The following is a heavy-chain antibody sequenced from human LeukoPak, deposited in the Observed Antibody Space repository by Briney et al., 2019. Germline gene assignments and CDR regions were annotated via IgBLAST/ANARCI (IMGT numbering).Heavy chain of an antibody. D-gene: IGHD3-10*01. Sequence: SGTLSLTCAVSGGSISSSNWWSWVRQPPGKGLEWIGEIYHSGSTNYNPSLKSRVTISVDKSKNQFSLKLSSVTAADTAVYYCARVMDYGSGSYFLPYFDYWGQGTLVTVSS. CDR1: GGSISSSNW. J-gene: IGHJ4*02. CDR3: ARVMDYGSGSYFLPYFDY. CDR2: IYHSGST. V-gene: IGHV4-4*02.